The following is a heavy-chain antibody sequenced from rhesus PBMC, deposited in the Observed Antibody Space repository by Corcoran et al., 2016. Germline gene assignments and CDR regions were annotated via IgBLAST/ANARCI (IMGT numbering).Heavy chain of an antibody. J-gene: IGHJ6*01. CDR1: EFTFSSYD. CDR3: ARGIRDYYGLDS. V-gene: IGHV3-132*02. D-gene: IGHD2-2*01. CDR2: FSIGGGT. Sequence: VEQLVESGGALVQPGASLRLSCAASEFTFSSYDMHGVRQAPGKGLEWLLAFSIGGGTYYPDSVKCRFTISRNNAKNSLYLQMNSLRAEDTAVYYCARGIRDYYGLDSWGQGVVVTVSS.